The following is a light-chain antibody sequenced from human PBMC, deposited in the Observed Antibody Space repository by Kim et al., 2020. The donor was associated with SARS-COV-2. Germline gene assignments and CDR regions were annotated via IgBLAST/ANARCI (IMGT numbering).Light chain of an antibody. Sequence: LTQPPSASGTPGQRVTISCSGSSSNIGHNPVDWYQQLPGTAPKLLISTNNQRPSGVPDRFSGSKSGTSASLAISGLQSEDEADYYCASWDDSLHGPVFGGGTKLTVL. CDR3: ASWDDSLHGPV. CDR1: SSNIGHNP. J-gene: IGLJ2*01. CDR2: TNN. V-gene: IGLV1-44*01.